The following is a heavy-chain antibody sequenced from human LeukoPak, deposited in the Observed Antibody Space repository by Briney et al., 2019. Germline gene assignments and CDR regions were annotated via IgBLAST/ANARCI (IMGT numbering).Heavy chain of an antibody. CDR2: ISGSGGST. CDR1: GFTFNNYA. Sequence: AGGSLRLSCAGSGFTFNNYAMSWVRQAPGKGLEWVSAISGSGGSTYYADSVKGRFTISRDNSKNTLYLQMNSLRAEDTAVYYCAKDIWDSYYDFWSGYYTSVDYWGQGTLVTVSS. D-gene: IGHD3-3*01. J-gene: IGHJ4*02. CDR3: AKDIWDSYYDFWSGYYTSVDY. V-gene: IGHV3-23*01.